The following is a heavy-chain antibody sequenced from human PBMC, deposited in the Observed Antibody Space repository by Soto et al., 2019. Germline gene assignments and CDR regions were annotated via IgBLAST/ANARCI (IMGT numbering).Heavy chain of an antibody. D-gene: IGHD1-26*01. CDR1: GFTLSDYY. CDR2: ISSSSSYT. J-gene: IGHJ4*02. CDR3: AVVGATYTFDD. V-gene: IGHV3-11*06. Sequence: GGSLRLSCAASGFTLSDYYMSWIRQAPGKGLEWVSYISSSSSYTNYADSVKGRFTISRDNAKNSLYLQMNSRRAEDTAVYYCAVVGATYTFDDWGQGTLVTVSS.